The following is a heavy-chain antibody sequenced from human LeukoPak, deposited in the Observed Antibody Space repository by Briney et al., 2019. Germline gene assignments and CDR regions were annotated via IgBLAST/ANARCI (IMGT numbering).Heavy chain of an antibody. V-gene: IGHV4-34*01. J-gene: IGHJ4*02. CDR3: ARGEAVESELLPFDY. D-gene: IGHD1-26*01. Sequence: SETLSLTCAVYGGSFSGYYWSWIRQPPGKGVEWIGEINHSGSTNYNPSLKSRITISVDTSKNQFSLKLSSVTAADTAVYYRARGEAVESELLPFDYWGQGTLVTV. CDR2: INHSGST. CDR1: GGSFSGYY.